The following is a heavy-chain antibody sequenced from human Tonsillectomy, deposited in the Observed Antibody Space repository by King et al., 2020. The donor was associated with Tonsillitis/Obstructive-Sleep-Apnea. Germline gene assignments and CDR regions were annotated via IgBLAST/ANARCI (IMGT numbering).Heavy chain of an antibody. D-gene: IGHD6-19*01. CDR3: ASGSGWDGVDY. CDR2: INSDGSSK. Sequence: VQLVESGGGLVQPGGSLRLSCAASGFTFNNYWMQWVRQAPGKGLVWVSRINSDGSSKSYADSVKGRFAISRDNAKNTLYLQMNSLRAEDTAVYYCASGSGWDGVDYWGQGTLVTVSS. J-gene: IGHJ4*02. CDR1: GFTFNNYW. V-gene: IGHV3-74*01.